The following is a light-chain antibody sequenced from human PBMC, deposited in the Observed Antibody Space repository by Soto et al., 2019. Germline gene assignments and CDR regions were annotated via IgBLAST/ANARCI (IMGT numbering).Light chain of an antibody. CDR1: QSVGSSS. CDR3: QLYSRSPRQIT. V-gene: IGKV3-20*01. Sequence: VLTQSPDTLSLSPGERATLSCRASQSVGSSSLGWYQQKTGQAPRLVIFDISNRATGLPDRFSGSGSGTDCTLTISRLEPEDFAVYYCQLYSRSPRQITFGQGTRLEIK. CDR2: DIS. J-gene: IGKJ5*01.